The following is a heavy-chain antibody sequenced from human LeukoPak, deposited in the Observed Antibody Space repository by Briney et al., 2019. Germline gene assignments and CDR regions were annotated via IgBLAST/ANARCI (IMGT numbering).Heavy chain of an antibody. CDR2: INHSGST. CDR3: ARAARQGFTMIVVPFFYFDL. Sequence: SQTLSLTCTVSGGSISSGASDWGWIRQHPKRGLEWVGYINHSGSTYYNPSLGSRVTMSVDTSKNQFPLKLSSVTAADSAVYYCARAARQGFTMIVVPFFYFDLWGQGTMVTVSS. CDR1: GGSISSGASD. D-gene: IGHD3-22*01. J-gene: IGHJ3*01. V-gene: IGHV4-31*03.